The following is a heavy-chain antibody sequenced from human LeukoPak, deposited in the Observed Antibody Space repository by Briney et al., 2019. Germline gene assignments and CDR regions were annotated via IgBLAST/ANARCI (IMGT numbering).Heavy chain of an antibody. Sequence: GGSLRLSCTASGFTFSDYWMSWVRQAPGKGLEWVANIKEDGSEKYYVDSVEGRFTISRDNAKNSLYLQMNSLRAEDTAVYYCARESLRSSWYLDAFDIWGQGTMVTVSS. J-gene: IGHJ3*02. D-gene: IGHD6-13*01. CDR1: GFTFSDYW. CDR3: ARESLRSSWYLDAFDI. CDR2: IKEDGSEK. V-gene: IGHV3-7*01.